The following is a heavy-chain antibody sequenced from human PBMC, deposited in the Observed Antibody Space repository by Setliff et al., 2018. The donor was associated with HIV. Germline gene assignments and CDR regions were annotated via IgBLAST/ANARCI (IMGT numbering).Heavy chain of an antibody. D-gene: IGHD4-17*01. CDR3: TRDWRAYGLMGS. CDR2: IYFNLQT. V-gene: IGHV4-4*02. Sequence: KTSETLSLTCAVSGVSISSSNWWSWVRQPPGKGLEWIGEIYFNLQTNYNPAFKSRVSMGLDNAKHQFSLRLTSVTAADTAIYYCTRDWRAYGLMGSWGQGMPVTVSS. CDR1: GVSISSSNW. J-gene: IGHJ5*02.